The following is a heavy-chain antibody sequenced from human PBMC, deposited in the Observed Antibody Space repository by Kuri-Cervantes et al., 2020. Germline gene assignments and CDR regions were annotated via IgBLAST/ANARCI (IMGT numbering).Heavy chain of an antibody. J-gene: IGHJ4*02. D-gene: IGHD3-9*01. CDR3: ASGYDILTGYPYFDY. CDR2: IKQDGSEK. V-gene: IGHV3-7*01. CDR1: GFTFSSYW. Sequence: LSLTCAASGFTFSSYWMSWVRQAPGKGLEWVANIKQDGSEKYYVDSVKGRFTISRDNAKNSLYLQMNSLRAEDTAVYYCASGYDILTGYPYFDYWGQGTLVTVSS.